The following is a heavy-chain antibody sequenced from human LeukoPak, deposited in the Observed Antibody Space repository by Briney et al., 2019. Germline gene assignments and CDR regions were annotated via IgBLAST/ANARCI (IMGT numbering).Heavy chain of an antibody. CDR3: ARVYSNYIDY. J-gene: IGHJ4*02. CDR2: INHSGST. CDR1: GGSISSGGYS. Sequence: SETLSLTCAVSGGSISSGGYSWSWIRQPPGKGLEWIGEINHSGSTNYNPSLKSRVTISVDTSKNQFSLKLSSVTAADTAVYYCARVYSNYIDYWGQGTLVTVSS. D-gene: IGHD4-4*01. V-gene: IGHV4-34*01.